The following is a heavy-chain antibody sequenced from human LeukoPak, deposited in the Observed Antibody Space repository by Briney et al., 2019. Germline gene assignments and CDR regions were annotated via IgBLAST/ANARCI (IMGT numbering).Heavy chain of an antibody. CDR3: ARTLWFGESRGYFDY. J-gene: IGHJ4*02. CDR2: ISNSGSTI. Sequence: GGSLRLSCAASGLTFSSYEMNWVRQAPGKGLEWVSYISNSGSTIYYADSVKGRFIISRDNAKNSLYLQMNSLRAEDAAVYYCARTLWFGESRGYFDYWGQGTLVTVS. CDR1: GLTFSSYE. V-gene: IGHV3-48*03. D-gene: IGHD3-10*01.